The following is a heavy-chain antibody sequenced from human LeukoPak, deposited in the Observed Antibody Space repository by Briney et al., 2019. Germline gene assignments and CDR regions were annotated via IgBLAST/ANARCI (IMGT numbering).Heavy chain of an antibody. V-gene: IGHV3-23*01. CDR3: ASSWGWYYYYYGMDV. Sequence: GGSLRLSCAASGFTFSSYAMSWVRQAPGKGLEWVSAISGSGGSTYYADSVKGWFTISRDNSKNTLYLQMNSLRAEDTAVYYCASSWGWYYYYYGMDVWGQGTTVTVSS. CDR2: ISGSGGST. D-gene: IGHD6-13*01. J-gene: IGHJ6*02. CDR1: GFTFSSYA.